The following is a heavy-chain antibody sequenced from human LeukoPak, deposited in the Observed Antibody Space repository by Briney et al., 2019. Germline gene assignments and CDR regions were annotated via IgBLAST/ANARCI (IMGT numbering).Heavy chain of an antibody. Sequence: SETLSLTCSVSGGSFSSHGYYWGWIRQPPGKGLEWIGSIYYSGSTFYNPSLKSRVTISVDMSKNQFSLKLSSVTAADTAVYYCRVYYDSSGYNYSFDYWGQGTLVTVSS. V-gene: IGHV4-39*01. CDR2: IYYSGST. CDR3: RVYYDSSGYNYSFDY. CDR1: GGSFSSHGYY. J-gene: IGHJ4*02. D-gene: IGHD3-22*01.